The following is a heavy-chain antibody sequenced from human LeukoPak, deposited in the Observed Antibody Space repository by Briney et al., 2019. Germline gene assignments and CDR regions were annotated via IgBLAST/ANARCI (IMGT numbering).Heavy chain of an antibody. CDR1: GFTFSSYS. V-gene: IGHV3-21*01. J-gene: IGHJ4*02. Sequence: GGSLRLSCAASGFTFSSYSMNWVRQAPGKGLGWVSSISRSSSYIYYADSVKGRFTISRDNAKNSLYLQMNSLRADDTAVYYCARDPNGGSYLSNWGQGTLVTVSS. CDR3: ARDPNGGSYLSN. CDR2: ISRSSSYI. D-gene: IGHD2-15*01.